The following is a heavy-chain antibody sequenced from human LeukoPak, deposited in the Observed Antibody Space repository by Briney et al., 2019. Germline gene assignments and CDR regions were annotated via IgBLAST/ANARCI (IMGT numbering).Heavy chain of an antibody. CDR3: AKFGLPYSIDL. CDR1: GFTFSSYE. J-gene: IGHJ3*01. Sequence: GGSLRLSCAASGFTFSSYEMNWVRQAPGKGLEWVSYISSSGSTIYYADSVKGRFTISRDNAKNSLYLQMNSLRAEDTALYYCAKFGLPYSIDLWGQGTMVTVSS. CDR2: ISSSGSTI. D-gene: IGHD3/OR15-3a*01. V-gene: IGHV3-48*03.